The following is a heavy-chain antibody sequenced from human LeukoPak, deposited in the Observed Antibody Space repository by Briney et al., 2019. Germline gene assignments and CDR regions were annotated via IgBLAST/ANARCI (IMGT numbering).Heavy chain of an antibody. V-gene: IGHV1-24*01. J-gene: IGHJ5*02. Sequence: ASVKVSCKVSGYTLTELSMHWVRQAPGKGLEWMGGFDPEDGETIYAQKFQGRVTMTEDTSTDTAYMELSSLRSEDTAVYYCATDLGSGSYLSWFDPWGQGTLVTVSS. D-gene: IGHD1-26*01. CDR3: ATDLGSGSYLSWFDP. CDR1: GYTLTELS. CDR2: FDPEDGET.